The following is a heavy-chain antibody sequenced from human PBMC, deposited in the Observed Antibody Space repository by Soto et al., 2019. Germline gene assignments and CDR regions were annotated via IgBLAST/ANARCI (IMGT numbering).Heavy chain of an antibody. CDR3: ARFDSSGYYYYFDY. J-gene: IGHJ4*02. D-gene: IGHD3-22*01. Sequence: PSETLSLTCTVSGRSISSGGYYWSWIRQHPGKGLEWIGYIYYSGSTYYNPSLKSRVTISVDTSKNQFSLKLSSVTAADTAVYYCARFDSSGYYYYFDYWGQGTLVTVSS. CDR1: GRSISSGGYY. CDR2: IYYSGST. V-gene: IGHV4-31*03.